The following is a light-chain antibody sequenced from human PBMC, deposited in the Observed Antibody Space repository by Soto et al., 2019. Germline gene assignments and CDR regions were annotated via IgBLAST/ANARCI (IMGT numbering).Light chain of an antibody. Sequence: EIVLTQSPATLSLSPGERATLSCRASQSVSSYLAWYQQKPGQAPRLLIYDTSKRATGIPARFSGSGSGADFTLTISSLEPEDFAVYYCQQRTNWPRSFTFGPGTKVDIK. CDR3: QQRTNWPRSFT. V-gene: IGKV3-11*01. CDR1: QSVSSY. J-gene: IGKJ3*01. CDR2: DTS.